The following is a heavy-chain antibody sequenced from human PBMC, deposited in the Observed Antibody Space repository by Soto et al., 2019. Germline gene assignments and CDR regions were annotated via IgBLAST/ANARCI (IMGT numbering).Heavy chain of an antibody. CDR1: GGSIRNVY. CDR2: IFHSGNA. J-gene: IGHJ4*02. CDR3: ARAHAPTLPFDY. Sequence: SETLSLTCTVSGGSIRNVYWSWIRQPPGKGLEWIGFIFHSGNAKYNPSLKSRVTMTVDTSKNQFSLSLDSVTAADTAVYFCARAHAPTLPFDYWGQGTLVTVSS. D-gene: IGHD2-15*01. V-gene: IGHV4-59*01.